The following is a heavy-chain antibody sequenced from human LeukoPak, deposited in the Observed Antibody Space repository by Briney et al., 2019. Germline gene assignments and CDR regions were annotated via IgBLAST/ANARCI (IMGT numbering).Heavy chain of an antibody. V-gene: IGHV3-74*01. D-gene: IGHD6-25*01. Sequence: GGSLRLSCAASGFTFSNHWVHWVRQAPGKGLVWVSRINSDGSNTNYADSVKGRSTISRDNAKNTLSLQMNSLRAEDTAIYYCTTGFSGIAFDFWGQGTMVTVSS. J-gene: IGHJ3*01. CDR3: TTGFSGIAFDF. CDR1: GFTFSNHW. CDR2: INSDGSNT.